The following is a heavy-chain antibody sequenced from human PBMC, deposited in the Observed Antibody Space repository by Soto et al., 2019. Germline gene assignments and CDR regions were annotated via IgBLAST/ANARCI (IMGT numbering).Heavy chain of an antibody. CDR3: TSGSYGAYDY. Sequence: EVQLVESGGGLVKPGESLRLSCAASGFRFSDYSMNWVRQVPGKGLEWVSSISSNSGDTLYTDSVKGRFTISRDNAKSSLYLQMSSLRDEDTAVYYCTSGSYGAYDYWGQGTLVTVSS. CDR1: GFRFSDYS. CDR2: ISSNSGDT. V-gene: IGHV3-21*02. J-gene: IGHJ4*02. D-gene: IGHD4-17*01.